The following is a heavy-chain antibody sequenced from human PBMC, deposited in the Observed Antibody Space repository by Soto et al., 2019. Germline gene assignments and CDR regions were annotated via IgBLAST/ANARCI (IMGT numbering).Heavy chain of an antibody. V-gene: IGHV4-30-2*01. D-gene: IGHD2-15*01. CDR1: GGSISRGDFS. CDR3: ARSWGDCSGGSCYAGFFDY. CDR2: IHHSGST. J-gene: IGHJ4*02. Sequence: QLQLQESGSRLVKPSQTLSLTCAVSGGSISRGDFSWSWIRQPPGKGLEWIGYIHHSGSTNYNPSLKSRVSISIDRSENQVSLKLSSVTAADTAVYYCARSWGDCSGGSCYAGFFDYWGQGTLVTVSS.